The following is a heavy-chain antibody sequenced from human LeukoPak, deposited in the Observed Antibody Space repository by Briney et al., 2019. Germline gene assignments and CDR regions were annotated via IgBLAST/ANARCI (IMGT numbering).Heavy chain of an antibody. CDR3: ARYGSGSTWFDP. J-gene: IGHJ5*02. CDR2: INYSGST. V-gene: IGHV4-30-4*01. Sequence: PSQTLSLTCTVSGGSISSDNYQWSWIRQPPGKGLEWIGYINYSGSTYYNPSLKSRVTISVDTSKNHFSLRLSSVTAADTAVYYCARYGSGSTWFDPWGQGTLVTVSS. CDR1: GGSISSDNYQ. D-gene: IGHD3-10*01.